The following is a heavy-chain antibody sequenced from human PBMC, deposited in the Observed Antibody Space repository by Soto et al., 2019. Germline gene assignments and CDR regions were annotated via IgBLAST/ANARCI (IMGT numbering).Heavy chain of an antibody. Sequence: QITLEESGPTLVRPTQTLTLTCTVSGFSLSTDAVGVAWIRQPPGKALEWLALIYWNDEARYKSSLNNRLTITKDTSKNQVVLRMTDMAPLDTATYFCAHRIAAPGRTLDYWGKGILVTVSS. V-gene: IGHV2-5*01. CDR1: GFSLSTDAVG. CDR2: IYWNDEA. J-gene: IGHJ4*02. D-gene: IGHD6-13*01. CDR3: AHRIAAPGRTLDY.